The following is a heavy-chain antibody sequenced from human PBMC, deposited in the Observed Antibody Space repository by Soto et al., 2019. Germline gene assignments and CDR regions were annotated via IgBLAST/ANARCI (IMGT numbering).Heavy chain of an antibody. CDR1: GFTVSSYH. J-gene: IGHJ4*02. V-gene: IGHV3-66*01. CDR2: IYSAGSA. Sequence: EVQLVESGGGLVQPGGSLRLSCAASGFTVSSYHMSWVRQAPGKGLEWVSIIYSAGSADFADSVKGRFTISRDNSKNTLYLQMSSLRAEDTAVYYCARLYSSNYHYFDYWGQGTLITVSS. D-gene: IGHD6-13*01. CDR3: ARLYSSNYHYFDY.